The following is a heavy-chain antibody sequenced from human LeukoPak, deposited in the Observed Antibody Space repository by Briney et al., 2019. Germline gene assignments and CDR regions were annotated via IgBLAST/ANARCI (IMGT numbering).Heavy chain of an antibody. CDR2: IYGIENT. CDR3: AGRGQRYFRD. J-gene: IGHJ1*01. CDR1: ADSITSGY. V-gene: IGHV4-59*08. Sequence: SETLSLTCSISADSITSGYWSWIRQPPGKGLEWIGYIYGIENTDYNPSLKSRVTVSLDTSKNQLSLNLTTVTAADTAVYYCAGRGQRYFRDWGQGTLVTVSS.